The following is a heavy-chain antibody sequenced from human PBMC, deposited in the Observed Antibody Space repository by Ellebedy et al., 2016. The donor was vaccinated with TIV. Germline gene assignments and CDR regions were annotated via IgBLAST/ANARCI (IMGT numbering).Heavy chain of an antibody. J-gene: IGHJ5*02. D-gene: IGHD3-10*01. V-gene: IGHV4-34*01. Sequence: SQTLSLTCGVHGVFLSAYYWTWIRQSPGKGLEWIGEVSHRGNTKCNPSLQSRVTMSLDTSKKQFSLRLRSVTAADTAIYYCARQLGWGSDWVDPWGHGILVTVSS. CDR3: ARQLGWGSDWVDP. CDR2: VSHRGNT. CDR1: GVFLSAYY.